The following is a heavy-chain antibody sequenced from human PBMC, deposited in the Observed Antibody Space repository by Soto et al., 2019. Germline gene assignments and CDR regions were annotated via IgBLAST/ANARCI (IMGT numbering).Heavy chain of an antibody. CDR3: ARDNPDCTNGVCYTFDY. Sequence: GASVKVSCKASGYTFTSYYMHWVRQAPGQGLEWMGIINPSGGSTSYAQKFQGRVTMTRDTSTGTVYMELSSLRSEDTAVYYCARDNPDCTNGVCYTFDYWGQGTLVTVSS. CDR2: INPSGGST. CDR1: GYTFTSYY. V-gene: IGHV1-46*01. J-gene: IGHJ4*02. D-gene: IGHD2-8*01.